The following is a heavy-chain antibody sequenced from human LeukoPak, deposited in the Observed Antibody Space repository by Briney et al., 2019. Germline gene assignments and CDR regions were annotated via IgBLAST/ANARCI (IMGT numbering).Heavy chain of an antibody. J-gene: IGHJ4*02. CDR3: ATLPNWGLARDY. Sequence: GGSLRLSCAASGFTFSTYSMNWVRQAPGKGLEWVSSIDSRSGYIYYADSVKGRFTISRDNAKNSLYLQMNSLRAEDTAVYYCATLPNWGLARDYWGQGTLVTVSS. D-gene: IGHD7-27*01. CDR1: GFTFSTYS. CDR2: IDSRSGYI. V-gene: IGHV3-21*01.